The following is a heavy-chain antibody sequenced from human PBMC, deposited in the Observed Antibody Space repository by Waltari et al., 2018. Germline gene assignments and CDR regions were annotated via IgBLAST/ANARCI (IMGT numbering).Heavy chain of an antibody. Sequence: QVQVVQSGAEVKKPGASVKVSCKVSGYTLAGFSIHWVRRALGKGLEWMGRLDPKDGHAVLAQNFQGRVTMTEDSSTDTAYMELSSLRPEDTALYYCHLTGRNIVVMAATSPSFYSYIDVWGRGTTVTVSS. CDR3: HLTGRNIVVMAATSPSFYSYIDV. J-gene: IGHJ6*03. D-gene: IGHD2-15*01. CDR2: LDPKDGHA. V-gene: IGHV1-24*01. CDR1: GYTLAGFS.